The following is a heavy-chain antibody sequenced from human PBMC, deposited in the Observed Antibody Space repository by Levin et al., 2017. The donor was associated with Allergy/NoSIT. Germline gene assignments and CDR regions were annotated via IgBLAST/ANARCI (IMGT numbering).Heavy chain of an antibody. CDR2: IYPGDSDT. D-gene: IGHD3-10*01. Sequence: GASVKVSCKGSGYSFTSYWIGWVRQMPGKGLEWMGIIYPGDSDTRYSPSFQGQVTISADKSISTAYLQWSSLKASDTAMYYCARHLITMVRGGDFDAFDIWGQGTMVTVSS. CDR3: ARHLITMVRGGDFDAFDI. J-gene: IGHJ3*02. CDR1: GYSFTSYW. V-gene: IGHV5-51*01.